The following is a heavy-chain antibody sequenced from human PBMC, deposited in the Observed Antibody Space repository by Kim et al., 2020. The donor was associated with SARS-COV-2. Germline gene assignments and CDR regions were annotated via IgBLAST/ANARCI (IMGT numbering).Heavy chain of an antibody. V-gene: IGHV5-51*04. Sequence: GESLKISCEASGYRFNKYWIAWVRQMPGKGLEYMGIIYPGDSDTRYSPSVQGQVTISVDKLISTAYLQWSSLMASDTAIYFCARIGGEGGKHWIKEAFDIWGQGTMVIVSS. CDR1: GYRFNKYW. CDR2: IYPGDSDT. CDR3: ARIGGEGGKHWIKEAFDI. J-gene: IGHJ3*02. D-gene: IGHD1-1*01.